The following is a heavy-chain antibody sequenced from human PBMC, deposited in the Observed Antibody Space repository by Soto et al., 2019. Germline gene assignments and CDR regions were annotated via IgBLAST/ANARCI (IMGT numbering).Heavy chain of an antibody. D-gene: IGHD2-15*01. V-gene: IGHV4-4*07. Sequence: SQPLSPTCTGSRSSISRDYSSWIRRPSSEGLECIGRIYTGGSTTYTPSLKSRVTMSVDTSKNQFSLRLTSVTAADTAVYYCARASVGPPGGGSWIMHFDIWGRG. CDR3: ARASVGPPGGGSWIMHFDI. CDR2: IYTGGST. CDR1: RSSISRDY. J-gene: IGHJ4*02.